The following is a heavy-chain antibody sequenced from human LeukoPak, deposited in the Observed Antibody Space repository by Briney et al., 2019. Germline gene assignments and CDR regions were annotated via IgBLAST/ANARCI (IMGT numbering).Heavy chain of an antibody. J-gene: IGHJ1*01. Sequence: SETLSLTCAVYGGSFSGYYWSWIRQPPGKGLEWIGEINHSGSTNYNPSLKSRVTISVDTSKNQFSLKLSSVTAADTAVYYCARGRRGGIAAAGMGYFQHWGQGTLVTVSS. V-gene: IGHV4-34*01. CDR3: ARGRRGGIAAAGMGYFQH. CDR1: GGSFSGYY. D-gene: IGHD6-13*01. CDR2: INHSGST.